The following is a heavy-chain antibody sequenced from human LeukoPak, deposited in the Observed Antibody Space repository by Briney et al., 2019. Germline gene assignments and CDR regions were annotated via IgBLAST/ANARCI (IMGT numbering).Heavy chain of an antibody. Sequence: ASVKVSCKASGYTFTSYGISWVRQAPGQGLEWMGWISAYNGNTNYAQKLQGRVTMTTDTSTSTAYMELRSLRSDDTAVYYCARDRDSSGYPTGIRYWGQGTLVTVSS. D-gene: IGHD3-22*01. CDR1: GYTFTSYG. CDR3: ARDRDSSGYPTGIRY. CDR2: ISAYNGNT. J-gene: IGHJ4*02. V-gene: IGHV1-18*01.